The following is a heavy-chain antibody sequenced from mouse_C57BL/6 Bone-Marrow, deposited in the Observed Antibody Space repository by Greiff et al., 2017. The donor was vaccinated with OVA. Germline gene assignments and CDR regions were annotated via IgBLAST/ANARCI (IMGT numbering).Heavy chain of an antibody. V-gene: IGHV2-4*01. Sequence: VQLQESGPGLVQPSQSLSITCTVSGFSLTSYGVHWVRQPPGKGLEWLGVIWSGGSTDYNAAFISRLSISKDNSKSQVFFKMNSLQADDTAIYYCASHSSGYVWFAYWGQGTLVTVSA. CDR3: ASHSSGYVWFAY. CDR1: GFSLTSYG. CDR2: IWSGGST. J-gene: IGHJ3*01. D-gene: IGHD3-2*02.